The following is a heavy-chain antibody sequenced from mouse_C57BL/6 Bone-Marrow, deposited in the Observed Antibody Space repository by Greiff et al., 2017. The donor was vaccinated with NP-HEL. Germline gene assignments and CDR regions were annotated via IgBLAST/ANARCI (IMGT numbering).Heavy chain of an antibody. CDR1: GFTFSDYY. CDR2: INYDGSST. V-gene: IGHV5-16*01. Sequence: EVKVEESEGGLVQPGSSMKLSCTASGFTFSDYYMAWVRQVPEKGLEWVANINYDGSSTYYLDSLKSRFIISRDNAKNILYLQMSSLKSEDTATYYCAREGRLRDYYAMDYWGQGTSVTVSS. D-gene: IGHD1-2*01. J-gene: IGHJ4*01. CDR3: AREGRLRDYYAMDY.